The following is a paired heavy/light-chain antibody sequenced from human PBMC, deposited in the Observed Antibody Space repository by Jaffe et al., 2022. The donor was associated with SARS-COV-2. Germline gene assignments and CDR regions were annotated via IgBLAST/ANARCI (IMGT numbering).Light chain of an antibody. CDR3: QKLDSPPAT. J-gene: IGKJ5*01. Sequence: DIQMTQSPSSLSASIGDRVTITCRASQGINNYLAWYQQKPGKVLKLLIYGASSLQSGVPSRFSGSGSGTDFTLTISSLQPEDVGTYYCQKLDSPPATFGQGTRLDI. CDR1: QGINNY. CDR2: GAS. V-gene: IGKV1-27*01.
Heavy chain of an antibody. V-gene: IGHV3-73*02. CDR1: GFSFSGSA. CDR3: SRHGYTSSQPLMALDI. CDR2: IRSKAEGYAT. J-gene: IGHJ3*02. D-gene: IGHD6-13*01. Sequence: EVQLVESGGGLVQPGGSLKLSCAASGFSFSGSAMHWVRQASGKGLEWLGRIRSKAEGYATAYDASVKGRFTISRDDSKNTAYLQMNSLKVEDTAVYFCSRHGYTSSQPLMALDIWGRGTMVTVSS.